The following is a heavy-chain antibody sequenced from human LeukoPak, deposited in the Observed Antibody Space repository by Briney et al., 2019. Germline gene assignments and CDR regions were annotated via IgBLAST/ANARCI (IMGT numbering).Heavy chain of an antibody. D-gene: IGHD1-1*01. Sequence: SQTLSLTCTVSGGSISSGDYYWSWIRQPPGKGLEWIGYIYYSGSTYYNPSLKSRVTISVDTSKNQFSLKLSSVTAADTAVYYCARVETGTHYYYYYMDVWGKGTTVTVSS. CDR1: GGSISSGDYY. J-gene: IGHJ6*03. V-gene: IGHV4-30-4*08. CDR2: IYYSGST. CDR3: ARVETGTHYYYYYMDV.